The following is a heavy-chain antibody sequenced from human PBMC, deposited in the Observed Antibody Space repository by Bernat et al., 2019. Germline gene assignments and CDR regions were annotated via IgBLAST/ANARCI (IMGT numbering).Heavy chain of an antibody. Sequence: EVQLVESGGGLVKPGGSLRLSCAASGFTFSSYSMNWVRQAPGKGLEWVSSISSSSGYIYYADSVKGRFTISRYNAKNSLYLQVNGLRAEDTAVYYCAREARDTMIVVVSDAFDIWGQGTMVTVSS. D-gene: IGHD3-22*01. CDR2: ISSSSGYI. CDR3: AREARDTMIVVVSDAFDI. J-gene: IGHJ3*02. V-gene: IGHV3-21*01. CDR1: GFTFSSYS.